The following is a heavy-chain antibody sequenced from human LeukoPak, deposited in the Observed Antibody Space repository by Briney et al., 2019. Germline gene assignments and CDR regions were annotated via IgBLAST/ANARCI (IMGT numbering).Heavy chain of an antibody. CDR3: ARVRLPAALEEYNWFDP. CDR2: ISYDGSNK. D-gene: IGHD2-2*01. CDR1: GFTFSSYA. J-gene: IGHJ5*02. Sequence: GGSLRLSCAASGFTFSSYAMHWVRQAPGKGLEWVAVISYDGSNKYYADSVKGRFTISRDNSKNTLYLQMNSLRAEDTAVYYCARVRLPAALEEYNWFDPWGQGTLVTVSS. V-gene: IGHV3-30*04.